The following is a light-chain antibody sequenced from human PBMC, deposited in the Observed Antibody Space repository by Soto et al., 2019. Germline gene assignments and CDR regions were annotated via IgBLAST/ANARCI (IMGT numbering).Light chain of an antibody. J-gene: IGKJ2*01. V-gene: IGKV1-5*01. Sequence: DIQMTQSSSTLSASVGDRVTITCRASQSISSWLAWYQQKPGKAPKLLIYDASSLESGVPSRFSGSGSGTDFTLTISSLQPDDFAAYYCQQYNYYPYTFGQGTKLEIK. CDR2: DAS. CDR3: QQYNYYPYT. CDR1: QSISSW.